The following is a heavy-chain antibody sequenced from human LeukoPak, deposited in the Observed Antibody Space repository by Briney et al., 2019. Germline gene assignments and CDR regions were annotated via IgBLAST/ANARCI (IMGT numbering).Heavy chain of an antibody. V-gene: IGHV6-1*01. CDR3: ARGGQGDGYSADEAFDF. J-gene: IGHJ3*01. CDR1: GDSVSSNSSA. D-gene: IGHD5-18*01. Sequence: SQTLSLTCAISGDSVSSNSSACNWIRQSPSRGLEWLGRTYYRSKWYNDYAVSVKSRITINPDTSKNQFSLQLNSVTPEDTAVYYCARGGQGDGYSADEAFDFWGQGTMVTISS. CDR2: TYYRSKWYN.